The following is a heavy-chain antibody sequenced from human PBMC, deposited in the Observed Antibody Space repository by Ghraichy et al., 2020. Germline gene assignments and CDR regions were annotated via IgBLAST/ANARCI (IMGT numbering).Heavy chain of an antibody. CDR2: IKQDGTEK. Sequence: LSLTCAASGFTFTNYWMTWVRQAPGKGLEWVANIKQDGTEKYYVDSVKGRFTISRDNAQKSLSLQMDSLRAEDTAVYYCVRSRRGYWGRGTLVTVSS. V-gene: IGHV3-7*03. CDR1: GFTFTNYW. J-gene: IGHJ4*02. CDR3: VRSRRGY.